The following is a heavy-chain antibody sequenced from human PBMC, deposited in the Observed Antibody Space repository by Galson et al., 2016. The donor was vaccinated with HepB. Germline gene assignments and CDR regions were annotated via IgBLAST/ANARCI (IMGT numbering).Heavy chain of an antibody. Sequence: SLRLSCAASGFTFSRYGMHWVRQAPGKGLEWVSTIGGGGGNTHYADSVKGRFTVSRDNSRNTLYLQMNSLSPEDTAVYYCARDKSFYYYGMDVWGQGTTVTVSS. CDR2: IGGGGGNT. CDR3: ARDKSFYYYGMDV. CDR1: GFTFSRYG. V-gene: IGHV3-NL1*01. J-gene: IGHJ6*02.